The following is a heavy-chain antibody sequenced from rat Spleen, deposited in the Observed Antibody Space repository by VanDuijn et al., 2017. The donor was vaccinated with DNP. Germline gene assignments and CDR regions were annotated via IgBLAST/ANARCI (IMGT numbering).Heavy chain of an antibody. Sequence: EVQLVESGGGLVRPGGSLKLSCAASGFTFSDYNMAWVRQAPKKGLEWVATISYDGSSTYYRDSVKGRFTISRDNAKSTLYLQMDSLRSEDTATYYCARHGGVFAYWGQGTLVTVSS. V-gene: IGHV5-7*01. CDR2: ISYDGSST. CDR1: GFTFSDYN. D-gene: IGHD4-3*01. CDR3: ARHGGVFAY. J-gene: IGHJ3*01.